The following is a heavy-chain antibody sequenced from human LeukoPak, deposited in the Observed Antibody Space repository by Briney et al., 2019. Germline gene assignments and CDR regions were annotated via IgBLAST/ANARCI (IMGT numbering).Heavy chain of an antibody. CDR2: INTNTGNP. V-gene: IGHV7-4-1*02. CDR3: ARDMDSGPDFFDY. D-gene: IGHD1-26*01. CDR1: GYTFTNHA. Sequence: ASVKVSCKASGYTFTNHAMNWVRQAPGQGLEWMGWINTNTGNPTYAQGFTGRFVFSLDTSVSTAYLQISSLKAEDTAVYYCARDMDSGPDFFDYWGLGTLVTVSS. J-gene: IGHJ4*02.